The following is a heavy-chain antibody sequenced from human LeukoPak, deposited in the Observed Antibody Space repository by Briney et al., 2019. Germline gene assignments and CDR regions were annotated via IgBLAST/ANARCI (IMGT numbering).Heavy chain of an antibody. J-gene: IGHJ4*02. CDR2: ITYSGST. Sequence: SQTLSLTCTVSGGSISSDDYYWSWTRQPPGKGLEWIGHITYSGSTDYSPSLRSGVTMSVDTSKNQFALKLNSVTAAETAMYFCARGGVGGYDYFDSWGQGTLVAVSS. D-gene: IGHD5-12*01. CDR1: GGSISSDDYY. V-gene: IGHV4-30-4*01. CDR3: ARGGVGGYDYFDS.